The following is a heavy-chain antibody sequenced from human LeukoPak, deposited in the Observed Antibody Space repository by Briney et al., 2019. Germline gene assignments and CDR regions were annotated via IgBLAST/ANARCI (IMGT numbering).Heavy chain of an antibody. CDR2: IKRKGDDGTA. CDR3: ATDLLDS. J-gene: IGHJ5*01. V-gene: IGHV3-15*01. CDR1: GFTFGDHA. Sequence: GGSLRLSCPTSGFTFGDHAMSWVRQAPGKGLEWVGRIKRKGDDGTADYAAPVKGRFTISRDDSKSTVSLQMTSLKTEDTAVYYCATDLLDSWGRGTLVIVSA.